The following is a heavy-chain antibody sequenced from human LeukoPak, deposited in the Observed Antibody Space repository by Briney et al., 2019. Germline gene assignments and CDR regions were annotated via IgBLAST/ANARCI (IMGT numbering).Heavy chain of an antibody. CDR3: ARDPRNVGLAP. J-gene: IGHJ5*02. CDR1: GFSLSGYW. CDR2: NNGDGSTT. V-gene: IGHV3-74*01. Sequence: PGGSLRLSCVASGFSLSGYWMYWVRQAPGKGLMYISRNNGDGSTTNYADVVKGRFTMSRDNVKNTLYLQMNSLRVEDTAVYYCARDPRNVGLAPWGQGTLVTSPQ. D-gene: IGHD2-15*01.